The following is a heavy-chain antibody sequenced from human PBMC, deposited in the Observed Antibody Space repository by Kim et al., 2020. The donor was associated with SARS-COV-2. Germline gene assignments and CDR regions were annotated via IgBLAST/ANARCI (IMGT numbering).Heavy chain of an antibody. D-gene: IGHD1-26*01. J-gene: IGHJ5*02. Sequence: ASVKVSCKASGYTFTGYYMHWVRQAPGQGLEWMGWINPNSGGTNYAQKFQGRVTMTRDTSISTAYMELSRLRSDDTAVYYCARDRGGSGSIDDNWFDPWGQGTLVTVSS. CDR3: ARDRGGSGSIDDNWFDP. V-gene: IGHV1-2*02. CDR1: GYTFTGYY. CDR2: INPNSGGT.